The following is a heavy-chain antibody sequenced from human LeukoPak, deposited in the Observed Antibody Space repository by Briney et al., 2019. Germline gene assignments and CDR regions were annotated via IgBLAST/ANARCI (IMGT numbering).Heavy chain of an antibody. Sequence: SETLSLTCTVSGGSISSSSYYWGWIRQPPGKGLEWIGSIYYSGSTYYNPSLKSRVTISVDTSKNQFSLKLSSVTAADTAVYYCARGYGDFRVEGRYFHSWGQGTLVTVSS. CDR3: ARGYGDFRVEGRYFHS. CDR2: IYYSGST. D-gene: IGHD4-17*01. CDR1: GGSISSSSYY. J-gene: IGHJ4*02. V-gene: IGHV4-39*07.